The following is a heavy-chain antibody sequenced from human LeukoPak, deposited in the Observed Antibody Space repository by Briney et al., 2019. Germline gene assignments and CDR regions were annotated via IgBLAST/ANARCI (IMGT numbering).Heavy chain of an antibody. D-gene: IGHD1-1*01. V-gene: IGHV1-8*02. CDR2: MNSKSGDT. CDR1: GYTFTSYS. Sequence: GASVKVSCKASGYTFTSYSITWVRQATGQGLEWMGWMNSKSGDTGYAQKFQGRVTMTRKTSISTAYMELSSLRPEDTAVYYCARGGLRAGTGGLDPWGQGTLVIVSS. CDR3: ARGGLRAGTGGLDP. J-gene: IGHJ5*02.